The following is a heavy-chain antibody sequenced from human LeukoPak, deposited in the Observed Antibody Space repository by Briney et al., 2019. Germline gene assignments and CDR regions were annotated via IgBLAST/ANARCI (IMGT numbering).Heavy chain of an antibody. V-gene: IGHV3-48*04. CDR1: GFTFSSYA. Sequence: AASLSLSCAASGFTFSSYAMSWLRQAPGKGLEWVSYISSSSSNTNYADSVKGRFTISRDTAKNSLYLQMTSLRAEDTAVYYCARVVAVADRWPFDYWGEGTLVTVPS. J-gene: IGHJ4*02. CDR2: ISSSSSNT. D-gene: IGHD6-19*01. CDR3: ARVVAVADRWPFDY.